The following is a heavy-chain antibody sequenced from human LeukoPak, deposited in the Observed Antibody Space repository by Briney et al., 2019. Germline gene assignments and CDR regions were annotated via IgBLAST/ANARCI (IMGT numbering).Heavy chain of an antibody. CDR2: FSSSGSI. CDR1: GGYISTYF. J-gene: IGHJ4*02. CDR3: ARIGGITYFDY. D-gene: IGHD3-16*01. V-gene: IGHV4-4*07. Sequence: SETLSLTCTVSGGYISTYFWTWIRQSAGKGLEWIGRFSSSGSIDYNPSLNSRVTMSVDTSKNQCSLKLTSMTAADTAVYHCARIGGITYFDYWGQGTLVTVSS.